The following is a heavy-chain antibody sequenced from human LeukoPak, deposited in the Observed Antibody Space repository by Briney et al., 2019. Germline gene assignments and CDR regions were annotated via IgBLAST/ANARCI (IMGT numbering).Heavy chain of an antibody. Sequence: GGSLTLSCAATGFTFISYSMNWVRQAPGKGLEWVSYISSSSRTIYYADSVKGRFTISRDNAKNSLYLQMNSLRDEDTAVYYCASVASSGGGWGQGTLVTVSS. D-gene: IGHD6-19*01. CDR2: ISSSSRTI. J-gene: IGHJ4*02. V-gene: IGHV3-48*02. CDR1: GFTFISYS. CDR3: ASVASSGGG.